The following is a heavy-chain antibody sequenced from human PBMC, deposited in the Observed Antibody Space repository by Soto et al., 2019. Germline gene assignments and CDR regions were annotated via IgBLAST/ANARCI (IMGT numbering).Heavy chain of an antibody. Sequence: QMQLQESGPGLVRPSETLSLTCTVSSDSISSYNWIWIRQSPGKGLEWIGYTDYSGNTNYNPSLKIRVTISGDTSKNQFSLRLSSVTAADTAVYYCARAVGDPLYYLDYWGQGTLVTVSS. CDR1: SDSISSYN. CDR2: TDYSGNT. V-gene: IGHV4-59*08. D-gene: IGHD6-19*01. J-gene: IGHJ4*02. CDR3: ARAVGDPLYYLDY.